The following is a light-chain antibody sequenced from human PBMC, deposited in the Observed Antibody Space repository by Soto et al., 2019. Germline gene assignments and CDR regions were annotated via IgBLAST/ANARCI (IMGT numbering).Light chain of an antibody. CDR2: AAS. CDR3: QQLNSYPQT. Sequence: ESQLTQSPSFLSASVVYRVTITFRASQGISSYLAWYQQKPGKAPKLLIYAASTLQSGVPSKFSGSGSGTEFTLTISSLQPEDFATYYCQQLNSYPQTFGQGTRLEI. V-gene: IGKV1-9*01. J-gene: IGKJ5*01. CDR1: QGISSY.